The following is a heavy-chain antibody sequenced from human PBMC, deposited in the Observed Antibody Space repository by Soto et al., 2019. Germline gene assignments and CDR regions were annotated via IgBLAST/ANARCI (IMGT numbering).Heavy chain of an antibody. J-gene: IGHJ6*02. CDR3: AREAWNTNYYYYGMDV. CDR1: WDSVSSNSAA. D-gene: IGHD1-1*01. Sequence: SQTLSLTCAISWDSVSSNSAAWNWIRQSPSGGLEWLGRTYYRSKWYNDYAVSVKSRITINPDTSKNQFSLQLNSVTPEDTAVYYCAREAWNTNYYYYGMDVWGQGTTVTVSS. V-gene: IGHV6-1*01. CDR2: TYYRSKWYN.